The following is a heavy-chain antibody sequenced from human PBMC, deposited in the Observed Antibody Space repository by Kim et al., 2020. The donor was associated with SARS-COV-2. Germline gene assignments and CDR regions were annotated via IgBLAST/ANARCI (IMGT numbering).Heavy chain of an antibody. D-gene: IGHD6-13*01. Sequence: AAVKGRFTISSDDSNNSLYLQMNSLKTEDTAGYYCARAGTHYDYGMDVWGQGTTVNGSS. V-gene: IGHV3-72*01. J-gene: IGHJ6*02. CDR3: ARAGTHYDYGMDV.